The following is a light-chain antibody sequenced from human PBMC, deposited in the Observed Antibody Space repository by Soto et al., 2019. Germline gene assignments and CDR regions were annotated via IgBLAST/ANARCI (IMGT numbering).Light chain of an antibody. CDR2: GAS. V-gene: IGKV3-15*01. Sequence: EIMMTQSPATLSVSPGDRATLSCWASQSVSSELVWYQQKPGQAPRLLIYGASTRATGVPARFSGSGSGTEFTLTISSLQSEDFAVYYCQQYNSGPYTFGQGTKVDIK. J-gene: IGKJ2*01. CDR1: QSVSSE. CDR3: QQYNSGPYT.